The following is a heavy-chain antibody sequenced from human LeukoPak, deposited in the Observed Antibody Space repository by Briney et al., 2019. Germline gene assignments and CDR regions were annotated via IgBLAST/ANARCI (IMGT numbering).Heavy chain of an antibody. V-gene: IGHV4-59*08. CDR3: ARSISGTRSKFDC. CDR2: IYYGGRT. CDR1: GASISSYY. J-gene: IGHJ5*01. Sequence: PSETLSLTCTVSGASISSYYWSWIRQPPGKGLEWIGYIYYGGRTNYNPSLKSRATMSIDTAKNHFSLNLTSVTAADTAVYYCARSISGTRSKFDCWGQGTLVTVSS. D-gene: IGHD1/OR15-1a*01.